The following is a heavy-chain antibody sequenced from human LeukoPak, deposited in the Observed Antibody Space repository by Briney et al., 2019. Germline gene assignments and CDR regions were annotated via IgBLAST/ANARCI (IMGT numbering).Heavy chain of an antibody. CDR2: IHPKTGVT. CDR1: GYSFTDHY. Sequence: EASVKVSCKASGYSFTDHYLRWLRQAPGQGLEWMAWIHPKTGVTNYAERFQGRLSLTRDTSISTLYMELNSLTSGDTAVYYCARGHNWGPDYWGQGTLVSVSS. D-gene: IGHD7-27*01. V-gene: IGHV1-2*02. J-gene: IGHJ4*02. CDR3: ARGHNWGPDY.